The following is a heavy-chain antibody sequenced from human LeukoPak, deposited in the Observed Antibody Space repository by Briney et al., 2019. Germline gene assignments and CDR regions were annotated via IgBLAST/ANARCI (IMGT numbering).Heavy chain of an antibody. CDR1: EFTFSSYA. CDR3: AKTIAAAGGIDY. CDR2: ISGSGGST. D-gene: IGHD6-13*01. Sequence: SGGSLRLSCAASEFTFSSYAMSWVRQAPGKGLEWVSTISGSGGSTYYADSVKGRFTISRDNSKNTLYLQMNSLRAEDTAVYYCAKTIAAAGGIDYWGQGTLVTVSS. J-gene: IGHJ4*02. V-gene: IGHV3-23*01.